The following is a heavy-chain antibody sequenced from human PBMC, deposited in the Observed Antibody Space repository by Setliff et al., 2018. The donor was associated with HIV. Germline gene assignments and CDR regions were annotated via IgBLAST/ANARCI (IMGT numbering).Heavy chain of an antibody. D-gene: IGHD3-9*01. J-gene: IGHJ4*02. V-gene: IGHV4-39*01. Sequence: SETLSLTCTVSGGSVSTSTYYWGWIRQPPGKGLEYIGTLSYRGTTHYDPSLKSRIALSIDSSKNQFSLNLHFVTATDSALYYCATTRPISTGYPGFFDSWGQGIVVTVSS. CDR3: ATTRPISTGYPGFFDS. CDR1: GGSVSTSTYY. CDR2: LSYRGTT.